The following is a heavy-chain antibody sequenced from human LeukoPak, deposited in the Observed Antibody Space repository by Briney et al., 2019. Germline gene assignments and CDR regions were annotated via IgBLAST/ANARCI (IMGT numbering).Heavy chain of an antibody. Sequence: PGGSLRLSCAASGFTFSRYAMHWVRQAPGKGLEWVAVISYDGSNKYYADSVKGRFTISRDNSKNTLYLQMNSLRAEDTAVYYCASILRPSGAFDIWGQGTMVTVSS. CDR2: ISYDGSNK. CDR1: GFTFSRYA. CDR3: ASILRPSGAFDI. D-gene: IGHD1-1*01. J-gene: IGHJ3*02. V-gene: IGHV3-30-3*01.